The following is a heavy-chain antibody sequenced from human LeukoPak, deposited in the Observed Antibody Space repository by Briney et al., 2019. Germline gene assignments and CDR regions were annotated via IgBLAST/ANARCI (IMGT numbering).Heavy chain of an antibody. J-gene: IGHJ4*02. CDR3: ARGRFIRRWLPFDY. CDR1: GGSFSDYY. D-gene: IGHD5-24*01. V-gene: IGHV4-34*01. Sequence: SETLSLTCAVYGGSFSDYYWSWIRQPPGKGLEWIGEINHRGSTNYNPSLKSRVTISVDTSKNQLSLKLSSVTAADTAVYYCARGRFIRRWLPFDYWGQGTLVTVSS. CDR2: INHRGST.